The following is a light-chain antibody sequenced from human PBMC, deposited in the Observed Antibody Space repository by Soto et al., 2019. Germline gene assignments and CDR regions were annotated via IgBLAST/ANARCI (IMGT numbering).Light chain of an antibody. J-gene: IGLJ2*01. CDR1: SNDVGTYNY. CDR2: EVT. V-gene: IGLV2-14*01. Sequence: QSALTQPASVSGSPGQSITISCTGTSNDVGTYNYVSWYQQHPGKAPKLLIYEVTNRPSGVSNRFSGSKSGNTASLTISGLQAEDEADYYCTSYTTSSTLVFGRGTQLTVL. CDR3: TSYTTSSTLV.